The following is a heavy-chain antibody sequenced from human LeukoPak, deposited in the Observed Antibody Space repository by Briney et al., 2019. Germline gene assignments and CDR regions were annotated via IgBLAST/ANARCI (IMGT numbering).Heavy chain of an antibody. CDR2: ISDNGGST. Sequence: GGSLRLSSAASGFTFSNYAIHWVRQAPGKGLEYVSAISDNGGSTFYSNSVKGRFIISRDNSKNTLYLQMGSLRAEDMAVYYCARDGSGSPDHWGQGTLVTVSS. CDR1: GFTFSNYA. CDR3: ARDGSGSPDH. D-gene: IGHD3-10*01. V-gene: IGHV3-64*01. J-gene: IGHJ4*02.